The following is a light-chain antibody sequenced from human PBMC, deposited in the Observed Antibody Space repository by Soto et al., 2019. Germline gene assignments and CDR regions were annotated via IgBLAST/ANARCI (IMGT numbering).Light chain of an antibody. CDR3: QQYNNWLVT. Sequence: EIVMTQSPATLSVSPGERATLSCRASQSVSSNLAWYQQKPGQAPRLLIYGASTRATGIPARFSGSGSGTEVTLTISSLQSEDFAVYYCQQYNNWLVTFGPGTKVDIK. V-gene: IGKV3-15*01. CDR2: GAS. J-gene: IGKJ3*01. CDR1: QSVSSN.